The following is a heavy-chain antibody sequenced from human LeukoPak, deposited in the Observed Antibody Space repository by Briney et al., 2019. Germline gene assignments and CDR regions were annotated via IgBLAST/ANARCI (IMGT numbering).Heavy chain of an antibody. CDR2: IYTSGST. Sequence: PSETLSLTCTVSGGSISSYYWSWIRQPAGKGLEWIGRIYTSGSTNYNPSLKSRVTMSVDTSKNQFSLKLSSVTAADTAVYYCARDPDFGSGSYFDDWGQGTLVTVSS. V-gene: IGHV4-4*07. D-gene: IGHD3-10*01. CDR3: ARDPDFGSGSYFDD. CDR1: GGSISSYY. J-gene: IGHJ4*02.